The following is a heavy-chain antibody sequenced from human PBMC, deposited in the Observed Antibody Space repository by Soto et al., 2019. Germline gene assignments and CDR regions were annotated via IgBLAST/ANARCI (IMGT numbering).Heavy chain of an antibody. J-gene: IGHJ3*02. CDR3: ENSSTGNTQRYVAIDI. CDR2: INHSGST. Sequence: SETQSLTCTFYGLSFRGYYWTWIRQPPGTGLEWIGEINHSGSTNYNPSLKSRVTISVDTSKNQFSLKLSSVTAADTAVYYCENSSTGNTQRYVAIDIWGQGTRVTVSS. CDR1: GLSFRGYY. D-gene: IGHD4-17*01. V-gene: IGHV4-34*01.